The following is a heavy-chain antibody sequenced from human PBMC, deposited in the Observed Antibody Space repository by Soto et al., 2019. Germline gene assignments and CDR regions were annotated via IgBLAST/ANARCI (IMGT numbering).Heavy chain of an antibody. CDR2: INAGNGNT. J-gene: IGHJ6*03. CDR3: AREGHCSSTSCYYYYMDV. D-gene: IGHD2-2*01. CDR1: GYTFTSYA. Sequence: GASVQVSCKASGYTFTSYAMHWVRQAPGQRLEWMGWINAGNGNTKYSQKFQGRVTITRDTSASTAYMELSSLRSEDTAVYYCAREGHCSSTSCYYYYMDVWGKGTTVTVSS. V-gene: IGHV1-3*01.